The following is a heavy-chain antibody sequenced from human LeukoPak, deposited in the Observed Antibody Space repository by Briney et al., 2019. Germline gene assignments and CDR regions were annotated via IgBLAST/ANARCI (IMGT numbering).Heavy chain of an antibody. D-gene: IGHD7-27*01. V-gene: IGHV3-23*01. CDR3: ARVLKWGSHYFDY. CDR1: GFIFRNYA. Sequence: GRSLRLSCEASGFIFRNYAMSWVRQAPGKGLECVSVISGTSDNTYYADSVKGRFTISRDNSKNTQYLQMNSLRAEDTAVYYCARVLKWGSHYFDYWGQGTLVTVSS. CDR2: ISGTSDNT. J-gene: IGHJ4*02.